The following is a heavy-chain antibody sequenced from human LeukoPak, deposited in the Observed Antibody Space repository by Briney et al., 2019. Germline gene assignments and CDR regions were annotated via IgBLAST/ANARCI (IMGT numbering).Heavy chain of an antibody. J-gene: IGHJ6*02. CDR2: IRQDGSEE. Sequence: GGSLRLSCAASGFTFSSYWMSWVRQAPGKGLEWVANIRQDGSEECYVDSVKGRFTISRDNAKNSLYLQMNSLRAEDTAVYYCARMKREIYYYYGMDVWGQGTTVTVSS. CDR3: ARMKREIYYYYGMDV. V-gene: IGHV3-7*03. CDR1: GFTFSSYW.